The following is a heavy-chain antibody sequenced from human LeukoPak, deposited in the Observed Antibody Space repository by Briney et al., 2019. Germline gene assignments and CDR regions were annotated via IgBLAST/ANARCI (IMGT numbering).Heavy chain of an antibody. CDR1: GGSFSDYY. V-gene: IGHV4-34*01. J-gene: IGHJ6*03. Sequence: SETLSLTCAVYGGSFSDYYYSWVRQTPGKGLEWIGEVDHRGASNYNPSLAGRVSISVDTSKNQFSLKLSSVTAADTAVYYCARVLRSDWNYFRTSYYMDVWGKGTTVTVYS. D-gene: IGHD1-7*01. CDR2: VDHRGAS. CDR3: ARVLRSDWNYFRTSYYMDV.